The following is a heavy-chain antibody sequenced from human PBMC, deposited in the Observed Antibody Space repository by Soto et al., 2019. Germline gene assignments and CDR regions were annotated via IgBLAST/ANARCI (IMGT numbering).Heavy chain of an antibody. J-gene: IGHJ3*02. CDR1: GFLFSTYA. CDR3: AHPRGYGVFDAVDI. V-gene: IGHV3-23*01. CDR2: ISSTGGST. Sequence: TGGSLRLSCAASGFLFSTYAMNWVRQAPGKGLEWVSAISSTGGSTYYAESVRGRFTISRDNSINTLYLQMSSLRTEDTALYYCAHPRGYGVFDAVDIWGQGTMVTVSS. D-gene: IGHD4-17*01.